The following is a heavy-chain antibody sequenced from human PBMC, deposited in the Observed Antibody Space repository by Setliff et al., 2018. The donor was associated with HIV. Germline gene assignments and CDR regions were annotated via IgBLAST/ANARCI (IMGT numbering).Heavy chain of an antibody. J-gene: IGHJ4*01. CDR3: ARDKWASGFDF. CDR1: GFSFNNYY. CDR2: ISMSSHTSV. Sequence: QPGGSLRLSCIASGFSFNNYYMSWVRQAPGKGLEWVSYISMSSHTSVIYSDSVKGRFTISRDNARNSFYLQMNSLRVDDTAVYFCARDKWASGFDFWGHGTLVTVSS. V-gene: IGHV3-48*01. D-gene: IGHD1-26*01.